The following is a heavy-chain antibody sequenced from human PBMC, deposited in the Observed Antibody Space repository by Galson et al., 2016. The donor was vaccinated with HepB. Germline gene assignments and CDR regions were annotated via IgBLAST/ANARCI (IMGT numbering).Heavy chain of an antibody. V-gene: IGHV1-18*01. J-gene: IGHJ4*02. D-gene: IGHD3-10*01. CDR1: GYTFISYG. CDR2: ISAYNGNT. Sequence: SVKVSCKASGYTFISYGVSWVRQAPGQGLEWMGWISAYNGNTNYAQNLQGRVTMTTDTSTSTAYMELRSLRSDDTALYYCARDLYGTGCYCEFDYWGQGTLVTVSS. CDR3: ARDLYGTGCYCEFDY.